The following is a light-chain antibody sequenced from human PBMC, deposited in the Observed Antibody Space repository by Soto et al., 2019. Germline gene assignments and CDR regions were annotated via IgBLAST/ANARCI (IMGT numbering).Light chain of an antibody. V-gene: IGKV3-20*01. Sequence: EIVLTQSPGTLPLSPGERATLSCRASQSVSSSYLAWYQQKPGQAPRLLIHDASSRATGISDRFTGSGSGTDFTLTITTLEPEDFAVYYCQQYGSSPRTFGLGTKVDIK. CDR1: QSVSSSY. CDR3: QQYGSSPRT. CDR2: DAS. J-gene: IGKJ1*01.